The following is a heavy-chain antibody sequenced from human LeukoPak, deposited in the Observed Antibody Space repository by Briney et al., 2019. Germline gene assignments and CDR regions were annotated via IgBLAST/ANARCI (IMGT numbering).Heavy chain of an antibody. V-gene: IGHV4-34*01. J-gene: IGHJ6*03. CDR3: ARGVKQLARFYFYMDV. D-gene: IGHD3-22*01. CDR1: GRSFSGYL. Sequence: SETLSLTCGVSGRSFSGYLWNWVRQSPGKGPEWIGEINHSGTTNYNPSLKSRVTISLDRSRNQFSLNLTSVTAADTAVFYCARGVKQLARFYFYMDVWGKGTTVTVSS. CDR2: INHSGTT.